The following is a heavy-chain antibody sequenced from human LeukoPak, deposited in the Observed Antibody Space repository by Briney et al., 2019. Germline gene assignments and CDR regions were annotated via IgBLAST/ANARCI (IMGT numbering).Heavy chain of an antibody. CDR1: GFTFSRYW. CDR3: ARPPLGFLDHGAFDI. Sequence: GWSLRLSCAASGFTFSRYWMSWVRQAPGKGLEWVANIKQDGSEKYYVDSVKGRFTISRDNAKNSLYLQMNSLRAEDTAVYYCARPPLGFLDHGAFDIWGQGTMVTVSS. V-gene: IGHV3-7*01. D-gene: IGHD3-3*02. J-gene: IGHJ3*02. CDR2: IKQDGSEK.